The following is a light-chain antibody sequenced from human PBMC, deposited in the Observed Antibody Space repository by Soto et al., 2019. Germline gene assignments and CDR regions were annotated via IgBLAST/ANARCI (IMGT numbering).Light chain of an antibody. Sequence: QSVLTQPASVSGSPGQSITISCTGTSSVVGGYNYVSWYQQHPGKAPKLMIHTVSNRPSGVSNRFSGSKSGNTASLTISGLQAEDEADYYCSSYTGNSYVFGTGTKVTVL. V-gene: IGLV2-14*03. CDR1: SSVVGGYNY. J-gene: IGLJ1*01. CDR2: TVS. CDR3: SSYTGNSYV.